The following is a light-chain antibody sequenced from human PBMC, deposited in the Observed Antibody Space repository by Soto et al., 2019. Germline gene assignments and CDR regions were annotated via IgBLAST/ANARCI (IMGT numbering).Light chain of an antibody. J-gene: IGKJ3*01. CDR2: DAV. V-gene: IGKV3-20*01. CDR1: RPVVRQY. CDR3: QQNGRSPT. Sequence: EVVLTQSPGTLSLSPGERASLSCRASRPVVRQYIAWYHQEPGQAPRLLIHDAVSRAAGIPDRFSGSDSASGTDFTLFISRLEPEDCGVFYCQQNGRSPTFGPGTKVDIK.